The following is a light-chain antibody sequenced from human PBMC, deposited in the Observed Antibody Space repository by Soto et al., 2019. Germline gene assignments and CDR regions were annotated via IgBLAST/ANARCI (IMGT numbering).Light chain of an antibody. J-gene: IGLJ1*01. CDR1: SSNIGSNY. V-gene: IGLV1-47*01. CDR2: RNN. CDR3: AAWDDSLSGLV. Sequence: SVLTQPPSASGTPGQRVTISFSGSSSNIGSNYVYWYQQLPGTAPKLLIYRNNQRPSGVPDRFSGSKSGTSASLAISGLRSEDEADYYCAAWDDSLSGLVFGTGTKVTVL.